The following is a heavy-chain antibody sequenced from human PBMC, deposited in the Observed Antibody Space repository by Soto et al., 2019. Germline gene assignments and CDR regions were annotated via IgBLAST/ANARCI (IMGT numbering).Heavy chain of an antibody. CDR3: AKGRGELLAYFDY. CDR2: ISYDGSNK. D-gene: IGHD1-26*01. J-gene: IGHJ4*02. Sequence: QVQLVESGGGVVQPGRSLRLSCAASGFTFSSYGMHWVRQAPGKGLEWVAVISYDGSNKYYADSVKGRFTISRDNSKNTLYLQMNSLRAEDTAVYYCAKGRGELLAYFDYWCQGTLVTVSS. V-gene: IGHV3-30*18. CDR1: GFTFSSYG.